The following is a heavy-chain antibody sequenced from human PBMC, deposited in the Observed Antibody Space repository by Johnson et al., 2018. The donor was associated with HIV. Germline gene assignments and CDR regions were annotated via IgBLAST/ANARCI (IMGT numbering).Heavy chain of an antibody. CDR3: ARGLTGDDAFDI. Sequence: MQLVESGGGLVQPGGSLRLSCAASGFTFSSYAMHWVRQAPGKGLEWVSVIYSGGSTYYADSVKGRFTISRDNSKNTLYLQMNSLRAGDTAVYYCARGLTGDDAFDIWGQGTMVTVSS. J-gene: IGHJ3*02. CDR1: GFTFSSYA. V-gene: IGHV3-66*01. CDR2: IYSGGST. D-gene: IGHD7-27*01.